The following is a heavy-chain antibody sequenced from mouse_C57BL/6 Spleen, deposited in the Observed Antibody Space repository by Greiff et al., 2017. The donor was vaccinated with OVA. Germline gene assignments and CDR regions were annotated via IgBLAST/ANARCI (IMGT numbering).Heavy chain of an antibody. Sequence: QVQLQQPGAELVRPGTSVKLSCKASGYTFTSYWMHWVKQRPGQGLEWIGVIDPSDSYTNYNQKFKGKATLTVDTSSSTAYMQLSSLTSEDSAVYYCALFSAAVVATDYWGQGTTLTVSS. CDR2: IDPSDSYT. CDR1: GYTFTSYW. V-gene: IGHV1-59*01. D-gene: IGHD1-1*01. J-gene: IGHJ2*01. CDR3: ALFSAAVVATDY.